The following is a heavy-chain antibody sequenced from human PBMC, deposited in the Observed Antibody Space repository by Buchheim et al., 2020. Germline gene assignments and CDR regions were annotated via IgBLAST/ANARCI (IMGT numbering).Heavy chain of an antibody. V-gene: IGHV4-61*02. D-gene: IGHD3-10*01. J-gene: IGHJ3*02. CDR1: GGSISSGGYY. Sequence: QVQLQESGPGLVKPSQTLSLTCTVSGGSISSGGYYWSWIRQPAGKGLEWIGRIYTTGSTTYSPSLRSRVTISLDTSKNQFSLKLRSVTAADTAVFYCARDRDTMRHDAFDIWGQGT. CDR2: IYTTGST. CDR3: ARDRDTMRHDAFDI.